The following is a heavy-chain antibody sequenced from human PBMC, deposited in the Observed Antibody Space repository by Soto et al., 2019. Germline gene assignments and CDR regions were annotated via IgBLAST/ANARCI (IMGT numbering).Heavy chain of an antibody. Sequence: PSETLSLTCTVSGGSISSGGYYWSWIRQHPGKGLEWIGYIYYSGSTYYNPSLRSRVTMSVDTSKNQFSLKVTSVTAADTAVYYCARHGDYDHNGADWFAPGGHGTLVPVPS. CDR1: GGSISSGGYY. CDR3: ARHGDYDHNGADWFAP. D-gene: IGHD3-22*01. V-gene: IGHV4-31*03. J-gene: IGHJ5*02. CDR2: IYYSGST.